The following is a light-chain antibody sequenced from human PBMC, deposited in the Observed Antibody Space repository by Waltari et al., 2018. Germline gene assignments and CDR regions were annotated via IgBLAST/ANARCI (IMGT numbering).Light chain of an antibody. CDR3: AGWDDSLTGVV. CDR2: LDD. J-gene: IGLJ2*01. Sequence: YQKFPGRAPKLLIYLDDHRPSGVPDRFSASKSGSSASLTISGLRPEDEADYHCAGWDDSLTGVVFGGGTKLTV. V-gene: IGLV1-47*01.